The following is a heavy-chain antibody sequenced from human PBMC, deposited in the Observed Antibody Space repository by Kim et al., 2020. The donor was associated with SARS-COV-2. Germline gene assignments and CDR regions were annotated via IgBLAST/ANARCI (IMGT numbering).Heavy chain of an antibody. Sequence: SGTLSLTCTVSGGSISGDYWWGWIRQPPGKGLEWIGSIYYSGATYYNPSLKSRVTISVDTSRNQFSLEMSSVTAADTTIYYCARQLGRGWWAFDSWGQGTLVTVFS. CDR1: GGSISGDYW. CDR2: IYYSGAT. CDR3: ARQLGRGWWAFDS. D-gene: IGHD6-19*01. V-gene: IGHV4-39*01. J-gene: IGHJ4*02.